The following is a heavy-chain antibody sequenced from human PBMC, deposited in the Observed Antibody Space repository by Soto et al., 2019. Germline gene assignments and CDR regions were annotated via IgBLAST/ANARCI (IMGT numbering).Heavy chain of an antibody. CDR1: GFTFSSYW. Sequence: EVQLVESGGGLVQPGGSLRLSCAASGFTFSSYWMHWVRQAPGKGLVWVSRINSDGSSTSYADSVKGRFTISRDNAKNTLYLKMNSLRAEDTAVYYCARVQMTTVTTSRGAFDIWGQGTMVTVSS. V-gene: IGHV3-74*01. D-gene: IGHD4-17*01. CDR3: ARVQMTTVTTSRGAFDI. CDR2: INSDGSST. J-gene: IGHJ3*02.